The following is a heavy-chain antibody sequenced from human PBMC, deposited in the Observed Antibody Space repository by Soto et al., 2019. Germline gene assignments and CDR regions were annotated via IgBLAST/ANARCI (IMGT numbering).Heavy chain of an antibody. Sequence: SETLSLTCTVSGGSISSGGYYWSWIRQHPGKGLEWIGYIYYSGSTYYNPSLKSRVTISVDTSKNQFSLKLSSVTAADTAVYYCARIYGSGSYYKDYYYYYYMDVWGKGTTVTVSS. CDR1: GGSISSGGYY. CDR2: IYYSGST. J-gene: IGHJ6*03. D-gene: IGHD3-10*01. CDR3: ARIYGSGSYYKDYYYYYYMDV. V-gene: IGHV4-31*03.